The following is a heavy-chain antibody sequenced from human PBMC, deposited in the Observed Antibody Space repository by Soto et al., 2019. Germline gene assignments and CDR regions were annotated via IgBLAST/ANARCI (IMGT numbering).Heavy chain of an antibody. CDR3: ASTRNYFYGLDV. CDR1: GGSVSRGGYS. V-gene: IGHV4-30-2*01. Sequence: PSETLSLTCAVSGGSVSRGGYSWNWFRQPPGKALEWIGHIYHSGTTDYNPSLKSRVTISIDRSKNQFTLYLNSVTAADSAMYYCASTRNYFYGLDVWGQGTTVTVSS. J-gene: IGHJ6*02. CDR2: IYHSGTT.